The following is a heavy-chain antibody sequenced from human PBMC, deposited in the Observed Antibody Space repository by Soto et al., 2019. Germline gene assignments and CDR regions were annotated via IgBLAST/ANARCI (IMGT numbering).Heavy chain of an antibody. D-gene: IGHD2-2*02. CDR3: ARTAPDLVPAAIVGPNWFDP. CDR2: IYYSGST. J-gene: IGHJ5*02. CDR1: GVSISSGGYY. Sequence: PSETLSLTCTVSGVSISSGGYYWSWIRQHLGKGLEWIGYIYYSGSTYYNPSLKSRVTISVDTSKNQFSLKLSSVTAADTAVYYCARTAPDLVPAAIVGPNWFDPWGQGTLVTVSS. V-gene: IGHV4-31*03.